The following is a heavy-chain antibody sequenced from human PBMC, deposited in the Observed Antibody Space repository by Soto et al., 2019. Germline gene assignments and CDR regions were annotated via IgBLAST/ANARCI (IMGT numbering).Heavy chain of an antibody. V-gene: IGHV3-23*01. CDR1: GFTFSTFA. Sequence: EVQLLESGGDLVQPGGSLRLSCAASGFTFSTFAMSWVRQAPGKGLEWVSAITGSGGSTYYADSVRGRFTISRDNSKNTLYLQMNSLRAEDTALYYCVKALGYCSGATCSYMDVWGKGPTVIVSS. D-gene: IGHD2-15*01. CDR3: VKALGYCSGATCSYMDV. J-gene: IGHJ6*03. CDR2: ITGSGGST.